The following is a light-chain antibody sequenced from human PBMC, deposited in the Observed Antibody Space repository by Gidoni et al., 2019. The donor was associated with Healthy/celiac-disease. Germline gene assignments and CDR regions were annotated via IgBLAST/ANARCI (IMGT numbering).Light chain of an antibody. V-gene: IGKV3-15*01. Sequence: EIVMKQSPGTLSVSPGERATLSCRASQSVSSNLAWYQQKPGQAPRLLIYGASLRATGIPSRFSGSGSGTEFTLTISSLQSEDFGVYYCQQYNNWPLTFGGGTKVEIK. J-gene: IGKJ4*01. CDR3: QQYNNWPLT. CDR1: QSVSSN. CDR2: GAS.